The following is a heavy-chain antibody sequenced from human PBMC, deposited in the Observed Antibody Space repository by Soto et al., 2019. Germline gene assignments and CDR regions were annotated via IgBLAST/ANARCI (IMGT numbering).Heavy chain of an antibody. CDR2: LDGAGGST. D-gene: IGHD3-10*01. CDR3: AAPRDEYGSGVSWFTYGMDT. V-gene: IGHV3-23*01. Sequence: TFSDFAMTWVRHVPGRGLEWVASLDGAGGSTYYAESVRGRFSISRDNSQNTLFLQMKRLTVDDTAIYYCAAPRDEYGSGVSWFTYGMDTWGQGTTVTVSS. CDR1: TFSDFA. J-gene: IGHJ6*02.